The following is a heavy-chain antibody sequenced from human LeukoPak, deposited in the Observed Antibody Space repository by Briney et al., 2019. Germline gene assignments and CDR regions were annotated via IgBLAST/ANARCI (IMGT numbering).Heavy chain of an antibody. CDR2: IKQDGSEK. CDR1: GFTFSSYW. CDR3: ARIEGAGRGVYYYYYYMDV. D-gene: IGHD1-1*01. Sequence: GGSLRLSCAASGFTFSSYWMSWVRQAPGKGLEWVANIKQDGSEKYYVDSVKGRFTISRDNAKNSLYLQMNSLRAEDTAVYYCARIEGAGRGVYYYYYYMDVWGKGTTVTVSS. J-gene: IGHJ6*03. V-gene: IGHV3-7*01.